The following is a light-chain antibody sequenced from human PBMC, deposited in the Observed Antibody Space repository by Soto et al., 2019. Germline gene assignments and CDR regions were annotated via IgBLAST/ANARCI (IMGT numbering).Light chain of an antibody. CDR3: QQSYSTPCA. CDR2: AAS. CDR1: HNITNY. Sequence: DIQMTQSPSSLYASVGDRFTITCRASHNITNYLNWYQQKSGTAPTLLIYAASNLQGGVPSRFTGSASGTDFTLTISSLQPEDFATYYCQQSYSTPCAFGQGTKVDIK. V-gene: IGKV1-39*01. J-gene: IGKJ1*01.